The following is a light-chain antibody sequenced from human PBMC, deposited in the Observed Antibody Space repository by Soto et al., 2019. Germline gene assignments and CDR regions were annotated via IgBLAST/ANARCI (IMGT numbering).Light chain of an antibody. CDR3: QQSYSIPWT. V-gene: IGKV1-39*01. CDR1: QSISSY. CDR2: AAT. J-gene: IGKJ1*01. Sequence: DTQMTQSPSSLSAFVGDRVTITFRASQSISSYLNWYQHKPGRAPKLLIYAATSLQSGVPSRFSATGSGTDFTLSISSLHPEDSATYYCQQSYSIPWTFGQGTRVQI.